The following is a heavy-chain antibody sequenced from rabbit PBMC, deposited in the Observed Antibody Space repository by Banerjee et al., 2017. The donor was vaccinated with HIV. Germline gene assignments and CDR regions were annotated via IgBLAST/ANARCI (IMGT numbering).Heavy chain of an antibody. CDR1: GFSFSSIYW. CDR3: ATDPRYNVNGYGNL. V-gene: IGHV1S40*01. J-gene: IGHJ6*01. Sequence: QSLEESGGDLVKPGASLTLTCTASGFSFSSIYWICWVRQAPGKGLEWIGCIYTGSGSTHYANWAKGRFTISKTSSTTVTLQMTSLTVADTATYFCATDPRYNVNGYGNLWGPGTLVTVS. D-gene: IGHD6-1*01. CDR2: IYTGSGST.